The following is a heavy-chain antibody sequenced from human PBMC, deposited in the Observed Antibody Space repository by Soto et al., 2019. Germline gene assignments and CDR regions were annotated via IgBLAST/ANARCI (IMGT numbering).Heavy chain of an antibody. CDR1: GFSLSTSGVG. J-gene: IGHJ4*02. Sequence: SGPTLVNPTQTLTLTCTFSGFSLSTSGVGVGWIRQPPGKALEWLALIYWDDDKRYSPSLKSRLTITKDTSKNQVVLTMTNMDPLDTATYYCAPGLGSGYEYYFDYWGQGTLVTVSS. V-gene: IGHV2-5*02. D-gene: IGHD3-22*01. CDR2: IYWDDDK. CDR3: APGLGSGYEYYFDY.